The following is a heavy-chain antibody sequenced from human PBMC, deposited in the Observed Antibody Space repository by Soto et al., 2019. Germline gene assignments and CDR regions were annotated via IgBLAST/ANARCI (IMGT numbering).Heavy chain of an antibody. J-gene: IGHJ3*02. CDR2: LTPSGGET. D-gene: IGHD4-17*01. Sequence: GSLRLSCVASGFTFSTYAMSWVRQAPGKGLEWVSALTPSGGETFYADSVKGRFTISRDNSMNALYLQMNSLRIEDTAVYYCAHPRGYGVFDAYDIWGQGTMVTVSS. CDR1: GFTFSTYA. CDR3: AHPRGYGVFDAYDI. V-gene: IGHV3-23*01.